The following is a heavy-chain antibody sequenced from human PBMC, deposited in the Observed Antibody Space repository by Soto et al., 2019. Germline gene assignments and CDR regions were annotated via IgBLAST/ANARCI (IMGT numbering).Heavy chain of an antibody. Sequence: EVQLLESGGGLVQPGGSLRLSCAASGFTFSSYAMSWVRQAPGKGLEWVSTTSGSGGSTYYADSVKGRFTISRDNSKNTFYLQMNSLRAEDMAVYYCAKDGGYGSGSDYSDDWGQGTLVTVSS. V-gene: IGHV3-23*01. CDR3: AKDGGYGSGSDYSDD. J-gene: IGHJ4*02. CDR2: TSGSGGST. D-gene: IGHD3-10*01. CDR1: GFTFSSYA.